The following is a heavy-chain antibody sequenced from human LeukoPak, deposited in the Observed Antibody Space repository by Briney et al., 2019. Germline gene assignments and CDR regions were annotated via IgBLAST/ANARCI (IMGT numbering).Heavy chain of an antibody. D-gene: IGHD3-3*01. CDR1: SGSIISDNYY. V-gene: IGHV4-61*02. CDR3: ARAQYASITIFGVVIDYFDY. J-gene: IGHJ4*02. Sequence: RASQTLSLTCTVSSGSIISDNYYWSWVRQPAGKGLEWIGRIYTSGSTSYNPSFKSRVSTSVDTSKNQFSLKLSSVTAADTAVYYCARAQYASITIFGVVIDYFDYWGQGTLVTVSS. CDR2: IYTSGST.